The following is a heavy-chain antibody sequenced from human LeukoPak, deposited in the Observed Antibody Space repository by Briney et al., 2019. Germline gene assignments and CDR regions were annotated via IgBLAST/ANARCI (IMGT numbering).Heavy chain of an antibody. V-gene: IGHV3-33*01. CDR1: GFTFSSYG. D-gene: IGHD6-19*01. CDR3: ARDLEQWLVQGHFQH. CDR2: IWYDGDKK. J-gene: IGHJ1*01. Sequence: SGGSLRLSCAASGFTFSSYGMHWVRQAPGKGREWVAIIWYDGDKKYYADSVKGRFTISRDNSKNTLYLQMNSLRAEDTAVYYCARDLEQWLVQGHFQHWGQGALVTVSS.